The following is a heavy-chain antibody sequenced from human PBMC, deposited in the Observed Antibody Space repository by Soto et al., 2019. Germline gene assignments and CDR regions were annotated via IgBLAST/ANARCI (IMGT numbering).Heavy chain of an antibody. J-gene: IGHJ5*02. D-gene: IGHD6-13*01. CDR2: IGSSGTT. CDR3: ARRGVEAGPSERWFDP. CDR1: GFTFSNYC. V-gene: IGHV3-23*01. Sequence: GGSLRLSGEVCGFTFSNYCMSWVRQAPWKGLEWVSGIGSSGTTYYADSVKGRFTVSRDNSKKTMYMQMNSLRADDTAVYYCARRGVEAGPSERWFDPCGQGALVTVCS.